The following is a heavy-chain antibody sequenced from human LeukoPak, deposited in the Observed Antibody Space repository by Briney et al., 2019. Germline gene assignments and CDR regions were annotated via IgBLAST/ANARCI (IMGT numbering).Heavy chain of an antibody. V-gene: IGHV3-7*03. J-gene: IGHJ4*02. CDR2: IKQDGSDK. CDR1: GFTFSSYW. D-gene: IGHD4-23*01. CDR3: ARKTVVGSYFDY. Sequence: GGSLRLSCAASGFTFSSYWMSWVRQASGKGLEWVANIKQDGSDKYYVDSVKGRFTISRDNAKNSLYLQINSLRAEDTAVYYCARKTVVGSYFDYWGQGTPVTVSS.